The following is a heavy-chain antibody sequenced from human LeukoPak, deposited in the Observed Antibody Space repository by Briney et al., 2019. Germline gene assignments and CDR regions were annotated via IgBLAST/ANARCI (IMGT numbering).Heavy chain of an antibody. CDR1: GFTFSSYA. CDR3: ANLNAPYWGNFDY. CDR2: ISGSGVTA. Sequence: GGSLRLSCAASGFTFSSYAMSWVRQAPGKGLEWVSAISGSGVTAYYADSVKGRFTISRDNSKSTLYLQMNSLRAEDTAVYYCANLNAPYWGNFDYWGQGTLVTVSS. J-gene: IGHJ4*02. V-gene: IGHV3-23*01. D-gene: IGHD3-16*01.